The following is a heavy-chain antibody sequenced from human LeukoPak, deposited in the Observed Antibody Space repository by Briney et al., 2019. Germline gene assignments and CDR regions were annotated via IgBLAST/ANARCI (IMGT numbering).Heavy chain of an antibody. CDR3: AESPWYGY. J-gene: IGHJ4*02. CDR1: RFTFRSYQ. CDR2: ITNSGETM. V-gene: IGHV3-48*03. Sequence: GGSLRLSCAPSRFTFRSYQMSWVRQAPGKGLESVSYITNSGETMYYADSVKGRFTISRDNAKNTLYLQMNSLRIEDTAVYYCAESPWYGYWGQGTLVTVSS. D-gene: IGHD6-13*01.